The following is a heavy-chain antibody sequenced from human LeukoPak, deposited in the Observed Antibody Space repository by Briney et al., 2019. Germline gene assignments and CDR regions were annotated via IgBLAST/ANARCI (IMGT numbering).Heavy chain of an antibody. Sequence: GGSLRLSCAASGFTFSSYAMNWIRQAPGKGLEWVSFISTSSSYIYYADSVKGRFTISRDNARNSLYLQMNSLKTEDTAVYYCTRHPEGYYYDSSGYYQDYWGQGTLVTVSS. CDR2: ISTSSSYI. J-gene: IGHJ4*02. CDR1: GFTFSSYA. D-gene: IGHD3-22*01. CDR3: TRHPEGYYYDSSGYYQDY. V-gene: IGHV3-21*04.